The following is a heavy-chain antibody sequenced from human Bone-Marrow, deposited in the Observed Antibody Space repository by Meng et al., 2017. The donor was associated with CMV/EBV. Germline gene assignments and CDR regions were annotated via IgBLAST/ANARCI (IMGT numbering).Heavy chain of an antibody. J-gene: IGHJ4*02. CDR1: GGSFSGYY. D-gene: IGHD6-19*01. CDR3: ARAQAVAGRFCVY. CDR2: INHSGST. V-gene: IGHV4-34*01. Sequence: QRQLQHGGAGFLNPLETLSLTCAVYGGSFSGYYWSWIRHPPGKGLEWIGEINHSGSTNYNPSLKSRVTISVDTSKNQFSLKLSSVTAADTAVYYCARAQAVAGRFCVYWGQGTLVTVSS.